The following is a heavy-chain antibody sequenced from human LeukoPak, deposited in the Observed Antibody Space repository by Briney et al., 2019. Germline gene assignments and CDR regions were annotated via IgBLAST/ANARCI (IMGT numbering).Heavy chain of an antibody. Sequence: SETLSLTCTVSGGSISSYYWSWLRQPPGKGLEWIGYIYYSGSTNYNPSLKSRVTISLDTSKNQFSLKLSSVTAADTAVYYCARGRGYSGYFGYYYMDVWGKGTTVTISS. V-gene: IGHV4-59*01. CDR3: ARGRGYSGYFGYYYMDV. J-gene: IGHJ6*03. CDR2: IYYSGST. CDR1: GGSISSYY. D-gene: IGHD5-12*01.